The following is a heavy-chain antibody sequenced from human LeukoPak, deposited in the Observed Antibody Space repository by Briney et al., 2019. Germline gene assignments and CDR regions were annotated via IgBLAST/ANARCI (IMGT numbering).Heavy chain of an antibody. CDR1: GGSISSHY. CDR2: IYYSGST. V-gene: IGHV4-59*11. Sequence: PSETLSLTCTVSGGSISSHYWSWIRQPPGKGLEWIGYIYYSGSTNYNPSLKSRVTISVDTSKNQFSLKLSSATAADTAVYYCARGGGSDFDYWGQGTLVTVSS. D-gene: IGHD2-15*01. CDR3: ARGGGSDFDY. J-gene: IGHJ4*02.